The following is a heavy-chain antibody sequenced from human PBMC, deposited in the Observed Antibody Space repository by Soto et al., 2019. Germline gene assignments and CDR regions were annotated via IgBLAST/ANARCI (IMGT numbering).Heavy chain of an antibody. D-gene: IGHD7-27*01. CDR1: GYSITRSVW. Sequence: XETLSLTCTVSGYSITRSVWWTWVRQPPGKGLEWIGEVFHTGNTNYNPSLKSRVTMSVDKSTNEFSLKVTSVTAADTAIYYCARKAWVRFDSWGQGALVTVSS. V-gene: IGHV4-4*02. CDR2: VFHTGNT. J-gene: IGHJ4*02. CDR3: ARKAWVRFDS.